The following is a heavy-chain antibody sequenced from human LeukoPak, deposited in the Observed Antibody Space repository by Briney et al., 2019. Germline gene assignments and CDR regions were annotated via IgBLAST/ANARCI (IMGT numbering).Heavy chain of an antibody. V-gene: IGHV3-33*01. J-gene: IGHJ6*03. CDR2: IWYDGSNE. CDR1: GFTFSSYG. D-gene: IGHD3-10*01. CDR3: ARATITMVRGVPNYYYMDV. Sequence: GGSLRLSCAASGFTFSSYGMHWVRQAPGKGLERVAVIWYDGSNEYYADSVKGRFTISRDNSKNTLYLQMNSLRAEDTAVYYCARATITMVRGVPNYYYMDVWGKGTTVTVSS.